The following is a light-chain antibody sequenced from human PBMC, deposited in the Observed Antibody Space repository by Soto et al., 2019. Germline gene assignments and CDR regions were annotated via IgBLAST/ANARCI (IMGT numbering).Light chain of an antibody. Sequence: EIVLTQSPGTLSLSPGERATLSCRASQSVSSSYLAWYQQKPGQAPRLLIYGASSRATGIPDRFSGSGSGTDFNLTISRLEPEDFAVYYCQQYGSSPWTFGQRTKVEIK. CDR2: GAS. CDR3: QQYGSSPWT. V-gene: IGKV3-20*01. CDR1: QSVSSSY. J-gene: IGKJ1*01.